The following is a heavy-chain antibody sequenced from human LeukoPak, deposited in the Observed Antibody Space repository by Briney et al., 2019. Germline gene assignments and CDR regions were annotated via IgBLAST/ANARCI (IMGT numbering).Heavy chain of an antibody. D-gene: IGHD6-13*01. Sequence: SETLSLTCIVSGGSIRSSYWSWIRQPPGKGLEWIGYNYYSGYINYNPSLKSRVTISVDTSKNQFSLKLTSVTAADTAVYYCARHVGSSSLGHNWVDPWGQGTLVTVSS. CDR1: GGSIRSSY. J-gene: IGHJ5*02. CDR3: ARHVGSSSLGHNWVDP. V-gene: IGHV4-59*08. CDR2: NYYSGYI.